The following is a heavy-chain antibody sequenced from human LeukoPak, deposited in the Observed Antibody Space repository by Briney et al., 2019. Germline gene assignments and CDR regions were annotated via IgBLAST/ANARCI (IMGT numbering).Heavy chain of an antibody. Sequence: GGSLRLSCEASGFTFSSYAMHWVRQAPGKGLEWVAVISYDGSNKYYADSVKGRFTISRDNSKNTLYLQMNSLRAEDTAVYYCARDSSYYDSSGYGYYFDYWGQGTLVTVSS. CDR1: GFTFSSYA. CDR2: ISYDGSNK. V-gene: IGHV3-30-3*01. J-gene: IGHJ4*02. CDR3: ARDSSYYDSSGYGYYFDY. D-gene: IGHD3-22*01.